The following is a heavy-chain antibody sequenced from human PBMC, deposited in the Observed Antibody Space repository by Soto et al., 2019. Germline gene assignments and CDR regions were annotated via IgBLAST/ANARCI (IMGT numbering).Heavy chain of an antibody. CDR2: VYYSGTK. CDR1: GGSISSYY. J-gene: IGHJ4*02. Sequence: ETLSLTCTVSGGSISSYYWTWIRQPPGKGLEWVGYVYYSGTKYYNPSLQSRVTISVDTSQNQFSLKVKSVTAADTAIYYCARAGSTWRYFFDYWGQGTLVTVSS. V-gene: IGHV4-59*01. CDR3: ARAGSTWRYFFDY. D-gene: IGHD6-13*01.